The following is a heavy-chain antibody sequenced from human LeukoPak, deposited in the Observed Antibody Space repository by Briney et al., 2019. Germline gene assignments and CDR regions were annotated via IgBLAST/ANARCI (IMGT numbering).Heavy chain of an antibody. V-gene: IGHV4-30-4*01. Sequence: SETLSLTCTVSGDSINSGEHYWSWVRQAPGKGLEWIGHIYYSGNTYYNPSLKSRLTISIDTSKNQFSLKLNSVTAADTAVYYCARHYGPWGQGTLVTVSS. D-gene: IGHD3-16*01. CDR1: GDSINSGEHY. J-gene: IGHJ5*02. CDR2: IYYSGNT. CDR3: ARHYGP.